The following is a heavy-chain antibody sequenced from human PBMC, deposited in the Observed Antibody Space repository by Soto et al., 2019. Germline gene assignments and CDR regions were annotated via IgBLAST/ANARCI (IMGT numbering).Heavy chain of an antibody. J-gene: IGHJ4*02. D-gene: IGHD1-26*01. V-gene: IGHV3-23*01. CDR2: LPEIGTNT. CDR3: AKKSGVGATWYFDY. CDR1: GFTFSNYG. Sequence: GGSLRLSCAASGFTFSNYGMSWVRQAPGKGLEWVSALPEIGTNTYYADSVKGRFTISRDNSKNTLFLQINNLRAGDTAVYYCAKKSGVGATWYFDYWGQGPLVTFSS.